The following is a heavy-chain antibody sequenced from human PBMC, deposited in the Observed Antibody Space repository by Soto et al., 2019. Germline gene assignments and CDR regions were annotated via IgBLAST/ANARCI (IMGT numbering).Heavy chain of an antibody. CDR2: IYYSGST. V-gene: IGHV4-31*03. D-gene: IGHD3-3*01. Sequence: SETLSLTCTVSGGSISSGGYYWSWIRQHPGKGLEWIGYIYYSGSTYYNPSLKSRVTISVDTSKNQFSLKLSSVTAADTAVYYCARGSTIFGVVILDAFDIWGQGTMVTVSS. J-gene: IGHJ3*02. CDR1: GGSISSGGYY. CDR3: ARGSTIFGVVILDAFDI.